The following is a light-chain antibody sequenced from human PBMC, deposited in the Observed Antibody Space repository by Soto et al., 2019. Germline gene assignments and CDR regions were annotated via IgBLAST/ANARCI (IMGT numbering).Light chain of an antibody. V-gene: IGLV2-11*01. CDR3: CTYAGSYTTLV. CDR2: DVS. Sequence: QSVLTQPRSVSGSPGQSVTISCTGTSSDVGGYNYVSWYQQNPGKAPKLMIYDVSRRPSGVPDRFSGSESGNTASLTISGLQAEDEAEYYGCTYAGSYTTLVFGTGTKVTVL. J-gene: IGLJ1*01. CDR1: SSDVGGYNY.